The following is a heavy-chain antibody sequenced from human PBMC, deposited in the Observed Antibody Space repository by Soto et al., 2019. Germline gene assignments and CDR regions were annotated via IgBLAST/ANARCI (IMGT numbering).Heavy chain of an antibody. CDR1: GFTFSNAW. Sequence: EVQLVESGGGLVKPGGSLRLSCAASGFTFSNAWMNWVRQAPGKGLEWVGRIKSKTDGGTTDYAAPVKGRFTISRDDSRDTLYLQMTSLKTEDTTVYYGTFRIAVAGLDFDYWGQGTLFTVSS. D-gene: IGHD6-19*01. J-gene: IGHJ4*02. CDR2: IKSKTDGGTT. CDR3: TFRIAVAGLDFDY. V-gene: IGHV3-15*07.